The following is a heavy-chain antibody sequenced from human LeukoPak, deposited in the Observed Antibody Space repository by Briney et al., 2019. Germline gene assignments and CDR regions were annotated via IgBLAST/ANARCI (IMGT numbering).Heavy chain of an antibody. V-gene: IGHV4-59*12. J-gene: IGHJ5*02. D-gene: IGHD3-10*01. CDR3: ASMVRGEVNWFDP. CDR2: IYYSGST. Sequence: SETLSLTCTVSGGSISSYYWSWIRQPPGKGLEWIGYIYYSGSTNYNPSLKSRVTISVDTSKNQFSLKLSSVTAADTAVYYCASMVRGEVNWFDPWGQGTLVTVSS. CDR1: GGSISSYY.